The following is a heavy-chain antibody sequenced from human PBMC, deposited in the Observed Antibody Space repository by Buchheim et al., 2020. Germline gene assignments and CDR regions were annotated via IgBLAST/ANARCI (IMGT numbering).Heavy chain of an antibody. CDR1: GFTFNDYA. J-gene: IGHJ4*02. Sequence: EVQLLESGGGLVQPGGSLRLSCVASGFTFNDYAMSWVRQAPGRGLAWVSGTSGCGGRTSYADSVHGRLTISRDNSKNTLYLPMNSLRAEDTAIYYCAKDRGFIAAAGFDYWGQGAL. D-gene: IGHD6-13*01. CDR2: TSGCGGRT. V-gene: IGHV3-23*01. CDR3: AKDRGFIAAAGFDY.